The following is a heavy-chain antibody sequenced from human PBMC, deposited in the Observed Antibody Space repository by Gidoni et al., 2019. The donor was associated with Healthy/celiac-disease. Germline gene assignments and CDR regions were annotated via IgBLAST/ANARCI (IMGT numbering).Heavy chain of an antibody. V-gene: IGHV4-39*07. CDR3: AREEVGYCSSTSCPPGGWFDP. CDR1: GGSFSSSSYY. D-gene: IGHD2-2*01. Sequence: QLQLQESGPGLVNPSETLSLTCTVSGGSFSSSSYYWGCIRQPPGKGLEWIGSIYYSGSTYYNPSLKSRVTISVDTSKNQFSLKLSSVTAADTAVYYCAREEVGYCSSTSCPPGGWFDPWGQGTLVTVSS. J-gene: IGHJ5*02. CDR2: IYYSGST.